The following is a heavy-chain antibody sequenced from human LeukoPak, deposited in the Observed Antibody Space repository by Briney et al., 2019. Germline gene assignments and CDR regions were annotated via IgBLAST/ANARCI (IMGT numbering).Heavy chain of an antibody. CDR2: ISYDGSNK. D-gene: IGHD3-10*01. CDR3: ARDSLWFGDPPGDYFDY. J-gene: IGHJ4*02. Sequence: PGGSLRLSCAASGFTFSDYTMHWVRRAPGKGLEWVGLISYDGSNKYFADSVKGRFSISRDNSKNTLYLQMNSLRPDDTAVYSCARDSLWFGDPPGDYFDYWGQGTPVTVSS. CDR1: GFTFSDYT. V-gene: IGHV3-30*04.